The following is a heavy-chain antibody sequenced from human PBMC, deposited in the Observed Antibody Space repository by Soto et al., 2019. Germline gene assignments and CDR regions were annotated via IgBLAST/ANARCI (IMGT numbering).Heavy chain of an antibody. CDR3: AALYCSTTSCYGRGY. V-gene: IGHV3-23*01. CDR2: ISGSGGST. J-gene: IGHJ4*02. Sequence: GGSLRLSCAASGFTFSSYAMSWVRQAPGKGLEWVSAISGSGGSTHYADSVKGRFTISRDNSKNTLYLQMNSLRAEDTAVYYCAALYCSTTSCYGRGYWGQGTLVTVSS. D-gene: IGHD2-2*01. CDR1: GFTFSSYA.